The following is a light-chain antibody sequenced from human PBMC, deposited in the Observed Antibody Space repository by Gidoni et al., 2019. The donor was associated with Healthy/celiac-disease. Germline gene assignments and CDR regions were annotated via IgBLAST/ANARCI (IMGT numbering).Light chain of an antibody. J-gene: IGLJ1*01. Sequence: QSALTQPASVSGSPGQSITISCTGTSSDVGGYNYVSWYQQHPGNAPKLMIYDVSNRPPGVSNRFSGSKSGNTASLTISGLQAEDEADYYCSSYTSSSTLGVFGTGTKVTVL. CDR2: DVS. CDR3: SSYTSSSTLGV. CDR1: SSDVGGYNY. V-gene: IGLV2-14*01.